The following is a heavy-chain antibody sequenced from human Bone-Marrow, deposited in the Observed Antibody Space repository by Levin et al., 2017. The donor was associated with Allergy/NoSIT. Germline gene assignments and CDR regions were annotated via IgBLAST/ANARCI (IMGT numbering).Heavy chain of an antibody. D-gene: IGHD3/OR15-3a*01. CDR1: GFTFSSSA. CDR3: AKVRRGLDAFDI. Sequence: LTGGSLRLSCAASGFTFSSSAMTWVRQAPGKGLEWVSSISAGDASTYYTDSVKGRLTVSRDNSKNTLYLQMKSLRVEDTALYYCAKVRRGLDAFDIWGQGTMVTVSS. CDR2: ISAGDAST. J-gene: IGHJ3*02. V-gene: IGHV3-23*01.